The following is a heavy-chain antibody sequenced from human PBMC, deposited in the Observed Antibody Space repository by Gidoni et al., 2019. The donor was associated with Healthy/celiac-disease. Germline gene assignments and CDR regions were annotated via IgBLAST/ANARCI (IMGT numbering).Heavy chain of an antibody. V-gene: IGHV3-9*01. D-gene: IGHD4-17*01. CDR2: ISWNSGSI. CDR3: AKDIGYGDYEFYFQH. J-gene: IGHJ1*01. CDR1: GFTFDDYA. Sequence: VQLVESGGCLVQPGRSLRLSCAASGFTFDDYAMHWVRQAPGKGMEWVSGISWNSGSIGYADSVKGRFTISRDNAKNSLYLQMNSLRAEDTALYYCAKDIGYGDYEFYFQHWGQGTLVTVSS.